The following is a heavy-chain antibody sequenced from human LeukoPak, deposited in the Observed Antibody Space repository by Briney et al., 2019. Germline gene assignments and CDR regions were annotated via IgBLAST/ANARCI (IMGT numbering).Heavy chain of an antibody. CDR3: ARDEGLRHAFDI. CDR2: IYYSGST. J-gene: IGHJ3*02. Sequence: SETLSLTCTVSGGSISSYYWSWIRQPPGKGLEWIGYIYYSGSTNYNPSLKSRVTISVDTSKNQFSLKLSSVTAADTAVYYCARDEGLRHAFDIWGQGTMVTVSS. CDR1: GGSISSYY. D-gene: IGHD3-10*01. V-gene: IGHV4-59*01.